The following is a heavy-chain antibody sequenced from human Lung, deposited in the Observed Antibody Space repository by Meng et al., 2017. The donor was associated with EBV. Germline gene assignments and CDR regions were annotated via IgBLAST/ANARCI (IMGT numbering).Heavy chain of an antibody. Sequence: EPPKDAGAGLLKPSESLPRTCTVSGASFNNYYWSWIRQPAGKGLEWIGHIQTSGNTNYNPSLKSRITMSMDTSKNHFSLNLSSVTAADTAVYYCARGITMVRGVPGHWFDPWGQGTLVTVSS. V-gene: IGHV4-4*07. J-gene: IGHJ5*02. CDR3: ARGITMVRGVPGHWFDP. D-gene: IGHD3-10*01. CDR1: GASFNNYY. CDR2: IQTSGNT.